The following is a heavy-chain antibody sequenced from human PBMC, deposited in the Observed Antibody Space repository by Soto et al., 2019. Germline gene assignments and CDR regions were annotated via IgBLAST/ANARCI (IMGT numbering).Heavy chain of an antibody. Sequence: EVQLLESGGGVVQPGGSLRLSCEASGYSLRDYSMNWVRKAPGKGLEWISYYGISRKYIFYSDSVRGRFTISRDDAKNSLYLQLNSLRDEDTAVYYCVRDRDWAFDIWGQGTTVTVSS. J-gene: IGHJ3*02. CDR3: VRDRDWAFDI. CDR2: YGISRKYI. V-gene: IGHV3-48*02. D-gene: IGHD3-9*01. CDR1: GYSLRDYS.